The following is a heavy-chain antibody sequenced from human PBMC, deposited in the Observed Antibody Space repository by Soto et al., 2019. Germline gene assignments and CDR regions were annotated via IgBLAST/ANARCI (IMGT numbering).Heavy chain of an antibody. CDR2: ISSSGSTI. CDR3: ARGPRQWLVSRLNYYYMDL. CDR1: GFTFSDYY. D-gene: IGHD6-19*01. Sequence: GGSLRLSCAASGFTFSDYYMSWIRQAPGKGLEWVSYISSSGSTIYYADSVKGRFTISRDNTKNSLYLQMNSLRAEDTAVYYCARGPRQWLVSRLNYYYMDLWGKGTTVTVSS. V-gene: IGHV3-11*01. J-gene: IGHJ6*03.